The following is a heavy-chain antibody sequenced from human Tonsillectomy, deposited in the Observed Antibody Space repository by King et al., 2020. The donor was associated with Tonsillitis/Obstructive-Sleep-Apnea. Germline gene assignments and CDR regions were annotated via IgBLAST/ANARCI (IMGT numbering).Heavy chain of an antibody. CDR2: IFYSGST. CDR1: GGSISSYY. D-gene: IGHD2-15*01. CDR3: ARGRAGYCSGGSCYSYYYFDY. V-gene: IGHV4-59*01. Sequence: VQLQESGPGLVKPSETLSLTCTVSGGSISSYYWSWIRQPPGKGLEWIGYIFYSGSTNYNPSLKSRGTMSVDTSKNQFSLKLGSVTAADTAVYYCARGRAGYCSGGSCYSYYYFDYWGQGTLVTVSS. J-gene: IGHJ4*02.